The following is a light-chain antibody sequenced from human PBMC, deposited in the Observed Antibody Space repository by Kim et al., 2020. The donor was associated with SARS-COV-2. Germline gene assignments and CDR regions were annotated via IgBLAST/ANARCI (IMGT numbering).Light chain of an antibody. J-gene: IGLJ2*01. V-gene: IGLV3-1*01. Sequence: VAVSPGQTASIPFSGDKLGDKYACWYQQKPGQSPVLVIYQDSKRPSGIPERFSGSNSGNTATLTISGTQAMDEADYYCQAWDSSVVFGGGTQLTVL. CDR2: QDS. CDR3: QAWDSSVV. CDR1: KLGDKY.